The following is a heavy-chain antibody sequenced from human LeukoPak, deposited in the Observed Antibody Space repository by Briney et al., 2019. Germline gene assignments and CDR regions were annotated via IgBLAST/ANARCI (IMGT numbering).Heavy chain of an antibody. Sequence: SETLSLTCTVSGGSISGFYWSWLRQPPGKGLEWIGYIHYSGSTNYNPSLKSRVTISVDTSKNQFSLKLSSVTAADTAVYYCARTRDSVTMTGYGYWGQGTLVTVSS. J-gene: IGHJ4*02. CDR1: GGSISGFY. CDR2: IHYSGST. CDR3: ARTRDSVTMTGYGY. V-gene: IGHV4-59*12. D-gene: IGHD4-17*01.